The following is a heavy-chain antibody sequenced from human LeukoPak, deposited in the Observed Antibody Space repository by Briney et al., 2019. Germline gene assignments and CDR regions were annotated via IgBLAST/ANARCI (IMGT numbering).Heavy chain of an antibody. CDR1: EFSVGSNY. CDR2: IYSGGST. V-gene: IGHV3-66*01. D-gene: IGHD3-10*01. Sequence: PGGSLRLSCAASEFSVGSNYMTWVRQAPGKGLEWVSLIYSGGSTYYADSVKGRFTISRDNSKNTLYLQMNSLRAEDTAIYYCAKESSLLRGPTVIYYFDFWGQGTLVTVSS. CDR3: AKESSLLRGPTVIYYFDF. J-gene: IGHJ4*02.